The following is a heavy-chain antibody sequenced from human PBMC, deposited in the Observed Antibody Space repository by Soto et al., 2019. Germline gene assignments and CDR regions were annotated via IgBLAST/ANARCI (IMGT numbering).Heavy chain of an antibody. D-gene: IGHD2-2*01. V-gene: IGHV1-46*01. CDR3: ARVRDIVVVPAAKSAFDI. CDR1: GYTFTSYY. CDR2: INPSGGST. Sequence: ASVKVSCKASGYTFTSYYMHWVRQAPGQGLEWMGIINPSGGSTSYAQKFQGRVTMTRDTSTSTVYMELSSLRSEDTAVYYCARVRDIVVVPAAKSAFDIWGQGTMVTV. J-gene: IGHJ3*02.